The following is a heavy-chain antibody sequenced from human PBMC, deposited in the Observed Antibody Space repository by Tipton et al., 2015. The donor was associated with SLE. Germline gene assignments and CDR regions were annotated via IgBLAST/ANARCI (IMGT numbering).Heavy chain of an antibody. J-gene: IGHJ6*02. V-gene: IGHV3-33*03. D-gene: IGHD2-2*01. CDR1: GFTFNSYG. Sequence: SLRLSCAASGFTFNSYGMHWVRQAPGKGLEWVAVVWYDRSNEWYADSVKCRFTISRDNSKNTLYLQMSSLRPDDTAVYYCVKCSTTTCFSPRGMDVWGQGTTVTVSS. CDR3: VKCSTTTCFSPRGMDV. CDR2: VWYDRSNE.